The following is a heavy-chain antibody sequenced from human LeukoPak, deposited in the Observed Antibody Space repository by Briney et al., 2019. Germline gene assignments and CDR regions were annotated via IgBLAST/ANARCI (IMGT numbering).Heavy chain of an antibody. V-gene: IGHV3-7*03. D-gene: IGHD4-17*01. CDR2: INQDGSQK. Sequence: PGGSLRLSCAVSGFTFSSYWMSWFHQAPGKGLEWVANINQDGSQKFSVDSVKGRFTTSRDNAKNSLSLQMNSLRVEDTAVYYCARDWFDGDYDRFDYWGQGTLVTVSS. CDR1: GFTFSSYW. CDR3: ARDWFDGDYDRFDY. J-gene: IGHJ4*02.